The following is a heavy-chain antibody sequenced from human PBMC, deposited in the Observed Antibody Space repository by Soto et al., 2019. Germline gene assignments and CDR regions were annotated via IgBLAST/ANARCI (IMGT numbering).Heavy chain of an antibody. V-gene: IGHV3-23*01. CDR1: GFTFSTYA. J-gene: IGHJ4*02. D-gene: IGHD2-21*01. CDR3: AKDLFPTSGQRFFFES. CDR2: ILHDETP. Sequence: GSLRLSCAASGFTFSTYAMTWVRQAPGRGLEWVSTILHDETPFYTDSVKGRFTISRDNVRGTLYLQMNGLRVEDAALYFCAKDLFPTSGQRFFFESWGQGSLVTVSS.